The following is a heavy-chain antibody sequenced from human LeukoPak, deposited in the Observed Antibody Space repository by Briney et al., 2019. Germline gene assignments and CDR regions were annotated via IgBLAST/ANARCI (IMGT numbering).Heavy chain of an antibody. J-gene: IGHJ4*02. CDR1: GGSFSVYY. V-gene: IGHV4-34*01. Sequence: SETLSFTCAVYGGSFSVYYWSWIRQPPGKGLEWIGEINHSGSTNYNPSLKSRVTISVDTSKNQFSLKLSSVTAADTAVYYCAREGLKSIAARPYYFDYWGQGTLVTVSS. CDR2: INHSGST. CDR3: AREGLKSIAARPYYFDY. D-gene: IGHD6-6*01.